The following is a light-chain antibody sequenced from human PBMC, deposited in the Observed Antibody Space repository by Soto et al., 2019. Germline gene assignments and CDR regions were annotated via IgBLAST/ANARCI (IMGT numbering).Light chain of an antibody. Sequence: EIVLTQSPGTLSLSPGERATLSCRASQSVSSSYLAWYQQKPGQPPRLLIYDASSRATGIPDRFSGSGSGTDFTLTISRLEPEDFAVYYCQQYGSSPQTFGQGTNVEIK. CDR1: QSVSSSY. V-gene: IGKV3-20*01. J-gene: IGKJ1*01. CDR3: QQYGSSPQT. CDR2: DAS.